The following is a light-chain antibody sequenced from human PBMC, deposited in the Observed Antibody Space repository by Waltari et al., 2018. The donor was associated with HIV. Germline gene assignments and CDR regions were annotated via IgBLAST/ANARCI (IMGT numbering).Light chain of an antibody. Sequence: DIVMTQSPDSLAVSLGERATINCKYSQSILYSSNNKNYLAWYQQTPGQPPKLLLYWASTRQAGFPDRFSGSGSETNFTLTISSLQAEDVAVYYCQQYYNTPRTFGQGTKVEIK. V-gene: IGKV4-1*01. J-gene: IGKJ1*01. CDR3: QQYYNTPRT. CDR1: QSILYSSNNKNY. CDR2: WAS.